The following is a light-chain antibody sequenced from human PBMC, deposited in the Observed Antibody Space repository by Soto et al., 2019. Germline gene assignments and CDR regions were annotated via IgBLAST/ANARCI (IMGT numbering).Light chain of an antibody. CDR3: QRYNSAPWT. J-gene: IGKJ1*01. CDR2: AAS. V-gene: IGKV1-27*01. Sequence: DIQMTQSPSSLSASLGARVTFTCRASQGISNYLAWYQHKPGKVPKLLIYAASTLQSGVPSRFSGGGSGTDFTLTISSLQPEDVATYYCQRYNSAPWTFGQGTKVDI. CDR1: QGISNY.